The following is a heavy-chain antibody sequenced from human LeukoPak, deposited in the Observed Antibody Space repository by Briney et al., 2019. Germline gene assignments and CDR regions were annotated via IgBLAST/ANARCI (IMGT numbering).Heavy chain of an antibody. D-gene: IGHD2-2*01. CDR1: GGTFSSYA. J-gene: IGHJ3*02. Sequence: SVKVSCKASGGTFSSYANSWVRQAPGQGLEWMGRIIPILGIANYAQNFQSRVTITADKSTSTAYMELSSLRSEDTALYYCARVLPGANDAFDIWGQGTMVTVSS. CDR3: ARVLPGANDAFDI. V-gene: IGHV1-69*04. CDR2: IIPILGIA.